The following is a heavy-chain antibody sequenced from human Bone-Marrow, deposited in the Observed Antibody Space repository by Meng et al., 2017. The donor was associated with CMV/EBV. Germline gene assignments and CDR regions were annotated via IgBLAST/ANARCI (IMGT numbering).Heavy chain of an antibody. CDR3: ARGCGGSCYYYYGMDV. CDR1: GGSISSYY. CDR2: IYYSGST. Sequence: GSLRLSCTVSGGSISSYYWSWIRQPPGKGLEWIGYIYYSGSTNYNPSLKSRVTISVDTSKNQFSLKLSSVTAADTAVYYCARGCGGSCYYYYGMDVWGQGTMVTVSS. D-gene: IGHD2-15*01. V-gene: IGHV4-59*01. J-gene: IGHJ6*02.